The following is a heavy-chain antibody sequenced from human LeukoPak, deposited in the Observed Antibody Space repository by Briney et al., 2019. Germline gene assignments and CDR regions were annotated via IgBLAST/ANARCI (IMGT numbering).Heavy chain of an antibody. D-gene: IGHD3-22*01. J-gene: IGHJ4*02. CDR3: ARDLAYYYDSSYD. Sequence: GGSLRLSCATSGFTFSIYSMNWARQAPGKGLEWVSSISDSSIYMYYADSVKGRFTISRDNAKNSLFLQMNSLRAEGTAVYYCARDLAYYYDSSYDWGRGTLVTVSS. CDR2: ISDSSIYM. CDR1: GFTFSIYS. V-gene: IGHV3-21*01.